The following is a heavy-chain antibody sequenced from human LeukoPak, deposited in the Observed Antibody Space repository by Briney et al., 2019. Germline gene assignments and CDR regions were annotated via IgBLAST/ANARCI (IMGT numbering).Heavy chain of an antibody. V-gene: IGHV1-2*02. D-gene: IGHD3-10*01. CDR2: INLNSGGT. J-gene: IGHJ4*02. Sequence: GASVKVSCKASGYTFIDYYMQWVRQAPGHGLEWMGWINLNSGGTHNVQKFQGRVTMTRDTSINTAYMELSGLRSDDTAVYYCTRGGDDEGPNYFDYWGQGTLVTVCS. CDR1: GYTFIDYY. CDR3: TRGGDDEGPNYFDY.